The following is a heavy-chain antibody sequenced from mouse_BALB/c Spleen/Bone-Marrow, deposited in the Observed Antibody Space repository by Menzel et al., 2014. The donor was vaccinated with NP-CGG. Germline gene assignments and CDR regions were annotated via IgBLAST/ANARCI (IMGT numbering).Heavy chain of an antibody. CDR1: GFSIKDTY. CDR2: IDPANGNT. J-gene: IGHJ1*01. Sequence: VQLQQSGAELVKPGASVKLSCTASGFSIKDTYMHWVKQRPEQGLEWVGRIDPANGNTKYDPKFQGKATITADTSSDTAYLQLSSLTSEDTAVYYCARGGTTATWYFDVWGAGTTVTVSS. V-gene: IGHV14-3*02. CDR3: ARGGTTATWYFDV. D-gene: IGHD1-2*01.